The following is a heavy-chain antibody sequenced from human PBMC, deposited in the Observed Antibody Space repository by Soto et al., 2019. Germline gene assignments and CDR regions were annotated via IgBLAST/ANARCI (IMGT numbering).Heavy chain of an antibody. Sequence: SETLTLTCAVYGGFLSESYWTWIRQPPGKGLEWIGEINHVGGTNYNPSLKSRVTMSVDTSQNQFSLRLISVTAADTAMYFCVRIRYQLPSSVLWLDPWGQGTPVTVSS. V-gene: IGHV4-34*01. CDR2: INHVGGT. D-gene: IGHD3-16*01. CDR3: VRIRYQLPSSVLWLDP. J-gene: IGHJ5*02. CDR1: GGFLSESY.